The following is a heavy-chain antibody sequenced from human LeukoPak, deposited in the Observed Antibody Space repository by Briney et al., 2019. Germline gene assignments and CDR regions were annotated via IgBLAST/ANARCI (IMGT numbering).Heavy chain of an antibody. CDR2: ISAYNGNT. J-gene: IGHJ5*02. CDR3: ARVYYDSSGYPLFDP. Sequence: GASVKVSCKASGYTFTSYGISWVRQAPGQGLEWMGWISAYNGNTNYAQKLQGRVTMTTDTSTSTAYMELRSLRSDDTAVYYCARVYYDSSGYPLFDPWGQGTLVTVSS. CDR1: GYTFTSYG. D-gene: IGHD3-22*01. V-gene: IGHV1-18*01.